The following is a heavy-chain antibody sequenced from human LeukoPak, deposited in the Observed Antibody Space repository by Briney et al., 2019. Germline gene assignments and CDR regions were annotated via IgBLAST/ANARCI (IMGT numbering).Heavy chain of an antibody. CDR3: TTSYYDSSGYRN. D-gene: IGHD3-22*01. CDR1: GFTFSSYS. CDR2: ISSSSSSI. Sequence: GGSLRLSCAASGFTFSSYSMNWVRQAPGKGLEWISYISSSSSSIYYADSVKGRFTISRDNAKNSLYLQMNSLKTDDTGVYYCTTSYYDSSGYRNWGQGTLVAVSS. J-gene: IGHJ4*02. V-gene: IGHV3-48*04.